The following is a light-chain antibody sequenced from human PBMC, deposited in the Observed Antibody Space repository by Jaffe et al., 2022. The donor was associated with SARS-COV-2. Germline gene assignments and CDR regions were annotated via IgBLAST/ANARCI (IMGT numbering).Light chain of an antibody. CDR3: QQYGNTPYT. CDR2: GAS. V-gene: IGKV3-20*01. Sequence: DIVLTQSPGTLSLSPGERATLSCRASQSVSTTHLAWYQQKPGQAPRLLLSGASNRATGIPDRFSGSGSGTDFTLTISRLEPEDFAVYFCQQYGNTPYTFGQGTKLEIK. CDR1: QSVSTTH. J-gene: IGKJ2*01.